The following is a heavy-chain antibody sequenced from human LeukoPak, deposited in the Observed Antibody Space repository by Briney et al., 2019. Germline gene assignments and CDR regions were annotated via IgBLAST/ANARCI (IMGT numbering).Heavy chain of an antibody. V-gene: IGHV3-30-3*01. D-gene: IGHD1-1*01. CDR1: GFTFSSYA. Sequence: GGSLRLSCAASGFTFSSYAMHWVRQAPGKGLEWVAVISYDGSNKYYADSVKGRFTISRDNSKNTLYLQMNSLRAEDTAVYYCARDWNDLFYFDYWGQGTLVTVSS. CDR2: ISYDGSNK. J-gene: IGHJ4*02. CDR3: ARDWNDLFYFDY.